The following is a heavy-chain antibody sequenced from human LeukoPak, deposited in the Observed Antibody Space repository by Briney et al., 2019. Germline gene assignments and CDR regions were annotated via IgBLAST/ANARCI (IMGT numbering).Heavy chain of an antibody. CDR1: RFTFSSYW. D-gene: IGHD3-10*01. CDR2: INSDGSST. J-gene: IGHJ3*02. CDR3: AREFEGQEAGAYGSGSYDVFDI. Sequence: PGGSLRLSCAASRFTFSSYWMHWVRQAPGKGLVWVSRINSDGSSTSYADSVKGRFTISRDNAKNTLYLRMNSLRAEDTAVYYCAREFEGQEAGAYGSGSYDVFDIWGQGTMVTVSS. V-gene: IGHV3-74*01.